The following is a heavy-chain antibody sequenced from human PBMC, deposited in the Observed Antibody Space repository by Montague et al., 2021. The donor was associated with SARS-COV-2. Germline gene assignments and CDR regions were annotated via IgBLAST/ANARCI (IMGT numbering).Heavy chain of an antibody. CDR2: IYHSGST. Sequence: SETLSLTCAVLGGSISSSNWWSWVRQPPGKGLEWIGEIYHSGSTNYNPSLKSRVTISEDKSKNQFPMKLSSVTAADTAVYYCARGCSSSFPFDYWGQGALVTVSS. D-gene: IGHD6-13*01. V-gene: IGHV4-4*02. J-gene: IGHJ4*02. CDR3: ARGCSSSFPFDY. CDR1: GGSISSSNW.